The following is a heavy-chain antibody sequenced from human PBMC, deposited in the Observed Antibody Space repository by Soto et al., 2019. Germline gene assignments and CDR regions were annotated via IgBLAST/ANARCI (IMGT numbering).Heavy chain of an antibody. CDR2: INHSGST. CDR3: ARRTSSGAIAD. D-gene: IGHD2-21*01. V-gene: IGHV4-34*01. Sequence: SETLSLTCAVYGGSFSGYYWSWIRQPPGKGLEWIGEINHSGSTNYNPSLKSRVTISRDRSSLQFSLSLGSVTATDTAVYFCARRTSSGAIADWGQGKMVTVSS. J-gene: IGHJ4*02. CDR1: GGSFSGYY.